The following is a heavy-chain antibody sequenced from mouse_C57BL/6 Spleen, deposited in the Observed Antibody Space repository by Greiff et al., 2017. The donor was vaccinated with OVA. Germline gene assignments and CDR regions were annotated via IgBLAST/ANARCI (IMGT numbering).Heavy chain of an antibody. Sequence: QVQLQQPGAELVKPGASVKLSCKASGYTFTSYWMHWVKQRPGQGLEWIGMIHPNSGSTNYNEKFKSKATLTVDKSSSTANMQLSSLTSEDPAVYYCARRGGSRQPCAYWGQGTLVTVSA. CDR2: IHPNSGST. CDR1: GYTFTSYW. D-gene: IGHD3-2*01. V-gene: IGHV1-64*01. J-gene: IGHJ3*01. CDR3: ARRGGSRQPCAY.